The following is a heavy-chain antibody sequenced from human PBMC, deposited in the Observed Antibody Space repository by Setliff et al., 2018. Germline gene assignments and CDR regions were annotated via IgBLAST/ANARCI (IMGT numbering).Heavy chain of an antibody. CDR2: VYWDGDQ. CDR3: ALRRGNEWHLVRWFDP. V-gene: IGHV2-5*02. CDR1: GYSLNTTGEG. J-gene: IGHJ5*02. D-gene: IGHD6-6*01. Sequence: SGPTLVNPTQTLTLTCTFSGYSLNTTGEGVGWIRQPPGKALEWLALVYWDGDQRYSPSLNSRLSITKDSSKSQVFLTMTNMDPVDTATYYCALRRGNEWHLVRWFDPWGPGIQVTVSS.